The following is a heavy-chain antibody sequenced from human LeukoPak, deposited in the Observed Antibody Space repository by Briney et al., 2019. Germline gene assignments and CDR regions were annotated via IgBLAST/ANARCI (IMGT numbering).Heavy chain of an antibody. CDR3: ARTYYDILTGYNPYFDY. Sequence: GGSLRLSCAASGFSFSSYSMNWVRQAPGKGLEWVSSITSSSSYIYYADSVKGRFTISRDNAKNFLYLQMNSLRAEDTAVYYCARTYYDILTGYNPYFDYWGQGILVTVSS. J-gene: IGHJ4*02. CDR2: ITSSSSYI. V-gene: IGHV3-21*01. CDR1: GFSFSSYS. D-gene: IGHD3-9*01.